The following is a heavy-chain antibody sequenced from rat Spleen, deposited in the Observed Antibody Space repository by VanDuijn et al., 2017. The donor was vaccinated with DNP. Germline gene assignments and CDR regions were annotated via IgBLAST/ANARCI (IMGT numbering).Heavy chain of an antibody. D-gene: IGHD1-11*01. V-gene: IGHV5-22*01. CDR3: VRQPPERYSGDY. CDR1: GFIFSDYY. J-gene: IGHJ2*01. CDR2: ISYEGDST. Sequence: EVQLVASGGGLVQPGRSLKLSCAASGFIFSDYYMAWVRQASKKGLEWVASISYEGDSTYYGDSVKGRFTISRDNAKSTLYLQINSLRSEDTATYYCVRQPPERYSGDYWGQGVMVTVSS.